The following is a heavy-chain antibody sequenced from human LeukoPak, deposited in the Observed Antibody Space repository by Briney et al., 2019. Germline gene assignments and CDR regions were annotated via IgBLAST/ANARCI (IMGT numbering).Heavy chain of an antibody. CDR3: ARARDYGGNPFYWYFDL. CDR1: GFTFRDYY. J-gene: IGHJ2*01. CDR2: IGSSGTPI. D-gene: IGHD4-23*01. V-gene: IGHV3-11*01. Sequence: GGSLRLSCAAPGFTFRDYYLSWIRQAPGKGVERVSYIGSSGTPIFYADSVKGRFTISRDNAKNSLYLHMNSLRAEDTAVYYCARARDYGGNPFYWYFDLWGRGTLVTVSS.